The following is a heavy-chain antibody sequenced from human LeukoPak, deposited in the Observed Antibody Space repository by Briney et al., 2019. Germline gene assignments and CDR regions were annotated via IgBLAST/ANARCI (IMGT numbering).Heavy chain of an antibody. Sequence: GGSLRLSCAASGFTFSSYGMHWVRQAPGKGLEWVAFIRYDGSNKYYADSVKGRFSISRDNSKNTLYLQMNSLRAEDTAVYYCAKDLGIQLWSYFDYWGQGTLVTVSS. CDR1: GFTFSSYG. D-gene: IGHD5-18*01. CDR2: IRYDGSNK. J-gene: IGHJ4*02. CDR3: AKDLGIQLWSYFDY. V-gene: IGHV3-30*02.